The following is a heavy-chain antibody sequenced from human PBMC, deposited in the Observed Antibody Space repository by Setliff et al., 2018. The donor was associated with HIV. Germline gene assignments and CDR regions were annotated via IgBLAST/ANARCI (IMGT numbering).Heavy chain of an antibody. CDR1: GGSISSGSYY. CDR2: IYTSGST. CDR3: ARDLGSGPYYYGMDV. D-gene: IGHD7-27*01. J-gene: IGHJ6*02. Sequence: SETLSLTCTVSGGSISSGSYYWSWIRQPAGKGLEWIGRIYTSGSTNYNPSLKSRVTISVDTSKNQFSLKLSSVTAADTAVYYCARDLGSGPYYYGMDVWGQGTTVTVSS. V-gene: IGHV4-61*02.